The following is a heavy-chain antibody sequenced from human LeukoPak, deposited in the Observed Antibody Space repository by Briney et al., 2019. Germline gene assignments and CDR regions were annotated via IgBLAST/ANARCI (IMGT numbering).Heavy chain of an antibody. CDR3: ARDFVDIVVVIANRFDP. Sequence: ASVKVSCKASGYTFTGYYMNWVRQAPGQGLEWMGWINPNSGGTNYAQKFQGRVTMTRDTSISTAYMELSRLRSDDTAVYYCARDFVDIVVVIANRFDPWGQGTLVTVSS. V-gene: IGHV1-2*02. CDR2: INPNSGGT. D-gene: IGHD2-21*01. CDR1: GYTFTGYY. J-gene: IGHJ5*02.